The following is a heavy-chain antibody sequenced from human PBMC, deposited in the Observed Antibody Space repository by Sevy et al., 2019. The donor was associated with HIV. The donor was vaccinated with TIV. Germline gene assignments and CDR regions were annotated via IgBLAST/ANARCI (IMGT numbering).Heavy chain of an antibody. J-gene: IGHJ6*02. CDR3: ARGLELSGMDV. CDR1: GGSISSYY. Sequence: SETLSLTCTVSGGSISSYYWSWIRQPPGKGLEWIGYIYYSGSTNYNPSLKSRVTISVDTSKNQFALKLSSVTAADTAVYYCARGLELSGMDVWGQGTTVTVSS. V-gene: IGHV4-59*01. D-gene: IGHD1-7*01. CDR2: IYYSGST.